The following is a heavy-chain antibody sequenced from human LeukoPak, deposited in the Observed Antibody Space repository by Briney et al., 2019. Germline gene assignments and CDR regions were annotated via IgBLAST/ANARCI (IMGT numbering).Heavy chain of an antibody. V-gene: IGHV4-34*01. CDR3: ASHPGYNWFDP. CDR2: INHSGST. J-gene: IGHJ5*02. CDR1: DESFSGYY. Sequence: SETLSLTCAVYDESFSGYYWSWIRQPPGKGLEWIGEINHSGSTNYNPSLKSRVTISVDTSKNQFSLKLSSVTAADTAVYYCASHPGYNWFDPWGQGTLVTVSS.